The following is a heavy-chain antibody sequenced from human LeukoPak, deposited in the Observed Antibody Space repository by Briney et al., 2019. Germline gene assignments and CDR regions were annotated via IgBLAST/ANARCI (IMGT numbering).Heavy chain of an antibody. Sequence: PSETLSLTCAVYGGSFSYYYWSWVRQPPGEGLEWIGEINHNGNTNYNPSLKSRVTISVDTSKSQFSLKLSSGTAADTAVYYCARGGERYSSSWYRVGYYMDVWGKGTTVTVSS. CDR1: GGSFSYYY. V-gene: IGHV4-34*01. D-gene: IGHD6-13*01. J-gene: IGHJ6*03. CDR3: ARGGERYSSSWYRVGYYMDV. CDR2: INHNGNT.